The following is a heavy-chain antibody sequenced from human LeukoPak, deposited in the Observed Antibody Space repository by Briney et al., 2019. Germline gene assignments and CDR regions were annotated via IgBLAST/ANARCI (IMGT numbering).Heavy chain of an antibody. CDR3: PRNIFFAFDI. CDR2: IYIAGSK. J-gene: IGHJ3*02. D-gene: IGHD3-3*02. CDR1: GLTVSRGY. Sequence: GGSLGLSRAASGLTVSRGYMSWVPQAPGKGLEWVSIIYIAGSKYYADSMKGRFTISRDNSKKTLYLQVNILRAEDTAMYYCPRNIFFAFDIWGQGKMVTVSS. V-gene: IGHV3-53*01.